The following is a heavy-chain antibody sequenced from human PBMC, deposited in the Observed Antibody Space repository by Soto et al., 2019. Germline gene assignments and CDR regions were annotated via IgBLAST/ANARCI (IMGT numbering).Heavy chain of an antibody. CDR1: GFAFSTHA. CDR2: FSGSGGNI. Sequence: PGGSLRLSCVASGFAFSTHAMSWVRQAPGKGLEWVSTFSGSGGNIYYAESVKGRLTISRDDSKNTLYLQMDSLRVEDTAVYYCAKDPPWTVGPLAMEVWGQGTTVTVS. V-gene: IGHV3-23*01. J-gene: IGHJ6*02. CDR3: AKDPPWTVGPLAMEV. D-gene: IGHD1-26*01.